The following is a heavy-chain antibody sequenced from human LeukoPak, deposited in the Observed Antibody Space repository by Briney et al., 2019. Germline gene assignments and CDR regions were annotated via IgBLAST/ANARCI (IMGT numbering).Heavy chain of an antibody. CDR1: GGSISSYY. V-gene: IGHV4-59*01. CDR3: ARGRWELAVGMDV. Sequence: SETLSLTCTVSGGSISSYYWSWIRQPPGKGLEWIGYIYYSGSTNYNPSLKSRVTISVDTSKNQFSLKLSSVTAADTAVYYCARGRWELAVGMDVWGQGTTVTVSS. CDR2: IYYSGST. D-gene: IGHD1-26*01. J-gene: IGHJ6*02.